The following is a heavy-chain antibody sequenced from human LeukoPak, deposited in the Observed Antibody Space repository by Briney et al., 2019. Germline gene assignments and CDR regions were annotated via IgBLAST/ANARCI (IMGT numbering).Heavy chain of an antibody. Sequence: PGGSLRLSCTASGFSFSGHWMHWARQLPGKGLVWVSRISPTGSTTSYADSVKGRFTVSRDNAKNTLYLQVNNLRAEDTAVYYCAKLTAVAGSYFDYWGQGTLVTVSS. CDR1: GFSFSGHW. CDR2: ISPTGSTT. D-gene: IGHD6-19*01. CDR3: AKLTAVAGSYFDY. V-gene: IGHV3-74*01. J-gene: IGHJ4*02.